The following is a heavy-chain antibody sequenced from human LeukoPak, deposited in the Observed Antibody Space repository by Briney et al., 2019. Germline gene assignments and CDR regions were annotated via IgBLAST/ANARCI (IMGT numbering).Heavy chain of an antibody. CDR3: AKDKTTVTL. Sequence: GGSLRLSCAASGFTFSSYAMSWVRQAPGKGLEWVSAISASGGSTNYADSVKGRFTISRDTSKDTLYLQMNSLRAEDTAVYYCAKDKTTVTLWGQGTLVTVSS. CDR2: ISASGGST. J-gene: IGHJ4*02. D-gene: IGHD4-11*01. V-gene: IGHV3-23*01. CDR1: GFTFSSYA.